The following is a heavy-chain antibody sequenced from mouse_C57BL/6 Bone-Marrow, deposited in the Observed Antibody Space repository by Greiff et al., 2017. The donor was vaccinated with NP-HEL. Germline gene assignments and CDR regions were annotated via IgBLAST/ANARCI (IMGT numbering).Heavy chain of an antibody. CDR2: ISSGSSTI. CDR3: ARIYYGNYVFYWYFDV. CDR1: GFTFSDYG. Sequence: EVKLVESGGGLVKPGGSLKLSCAASGFTFSDYGMHWVRQAPEKGLEWVAYISSGSSTIYYADTVKGRFTISRDNAKNTLFLQMTSLRSEDTAMYYCARIYYGNYVFYWYFDVWGTGTTVTVSS. V-gene: IGHV5-17*01. J-gene: IGHJ1*03. D-gene: IGHD2-1*01.